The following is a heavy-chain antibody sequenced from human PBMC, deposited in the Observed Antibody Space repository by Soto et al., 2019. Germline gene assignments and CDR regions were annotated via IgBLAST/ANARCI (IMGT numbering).Heavy chain of an antibody. Sequence: GGSLRLSCTASGFSFGAYAMNWVRQAPGKGPQWVSGLVGNGGDKTYADSVRGRFTVSRDNSKNTLYLQMNNLRDEDTAVYYCAKFLIANNGVREAFEMWGRGSSVTVSS. CDR2: LVGNGGDK. CDR1: GFSFGAYA. V-gene: IGHV3-23*01. D-gene: IGHD2-8*01. CDR3: AKFLIANNGVREAFEM. J-gene: IGHJ3*02.